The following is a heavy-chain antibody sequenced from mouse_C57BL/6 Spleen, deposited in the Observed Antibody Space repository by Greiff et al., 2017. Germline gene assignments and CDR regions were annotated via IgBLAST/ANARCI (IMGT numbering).Heavy chain of an antibody. CDR3: VREGNYCGSSYVFSY. CDR1: GFTFNTYA. Sequence: EVQLVESGGGLVQPKGSLKLSCAASGFTFNTYAMHWVRQAPGKGLEWVARIRSKSSNYATYYADSVKDRFTISRDDSQSMLYLQMNNLKTEDTAMYYCVREGNYCGSSYVFSYWGQGTLVTVSA. D-gene: IGHD1-1*01. V-gene: IGHV10-3*01. J-gene: IGHJ3*01. CDR2: IRSKSSNYAT.